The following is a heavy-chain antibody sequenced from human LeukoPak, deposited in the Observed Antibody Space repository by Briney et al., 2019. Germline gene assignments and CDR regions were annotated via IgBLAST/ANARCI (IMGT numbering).Heavy chain of an antibody. D-gene: IGHD5-24*01. Sequence: SETLSLTCTVSGGSISSYYWSWIRQPPGKGLEWIGYISYSGSPNYNPSLKSRVTISADTSKNQFSLRLSSVTAADTAVYYCTSGGMATMVDYWGQGTLVTVSS. V-gene: IGHV4-59*08. CDR1: GGSISSYY. J-gene: IGHJ4*02. CDR3: TSGGMATMVDY. CDR2: ISYSGSP.